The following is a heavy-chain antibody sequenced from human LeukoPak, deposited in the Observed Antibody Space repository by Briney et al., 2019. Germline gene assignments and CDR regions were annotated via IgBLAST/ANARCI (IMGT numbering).Heavy chain of an antibody. CDR1: VGTFISSA. J-gene: IGHJ4*02. D-gene: IGHD3-16*01. Sequence: GAPVKVSCTASVGTFISSAISWVRQAPGHGVEWMGGIIPIFGTSNYAQKFGGRVTITADKSTRTAYMELSSLRSEDTAVYYCARDNDSKDPPHFDYWGQGTLVTVSS. CDR2: IIPIFGTS. CDR3: ARDNDSKDPPHFDY. V-gene: IGHV1-69*06.